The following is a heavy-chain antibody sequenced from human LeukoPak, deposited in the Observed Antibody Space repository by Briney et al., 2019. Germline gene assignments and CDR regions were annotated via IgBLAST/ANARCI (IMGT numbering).Heavy chain of an antibody. D-gene: IGHD2-21*02. CDR2: ISGSGGAT. CDR1: GVSFSSYT. V-gene: IGHV3-23*01. J-gene: IGHJ1*01. CDR3: ARGSHCGGDCYSLFES. Sequence: GGSLRLSCAASGVSFSSYTMMWVRQAPGKGLEWVSAISGSGGATNYADSVKGRFTISRDNAKNTLYLQMDSLRVEDTTVYYCARGSHCGGDCYSLFESWGQGTLATVSS.